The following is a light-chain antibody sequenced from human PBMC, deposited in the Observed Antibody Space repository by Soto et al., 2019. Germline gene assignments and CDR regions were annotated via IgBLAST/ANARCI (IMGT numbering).Light chain of an antibody. Sequence: EIVLTQTPDIVSLSPGERAILSCRASQTVNSNYLAWYQQRHGQAPRLLIYGGSNRARGIPDRFGGSGSGTDFTLTISRLEPEDFAVYYCQQYHSSPETFGQGTKVDIK. V-gene: IGKV3-20*01. CDR3: QQYHSSPET. CDR1: QTVNSNY. CDR2: GGS. J-gene: IGKJ1*01.